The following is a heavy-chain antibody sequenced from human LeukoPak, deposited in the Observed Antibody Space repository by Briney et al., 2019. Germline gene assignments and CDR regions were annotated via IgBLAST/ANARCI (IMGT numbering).Heavy chain of an antibody. D-gene: IGHD3-22*01. J-gene: IGHJ6*02. CDR2: IYYSGST. Sequence: SETLSLTCTVSGGSISSYYWSWIRQPPGKGLEWIGYIYYSGSTNYNPSLKSRVTISVDTSKNQFSLKPSSVTAADTAVYYCAREVYYYDSSGYYRYYYYGMDVWGQGTTVTVSS. V-gene: IGHV4-59*01. CDR3: AREVYYYDSSGYYRYYYYGMDV. CDR1: GGSISSYY.